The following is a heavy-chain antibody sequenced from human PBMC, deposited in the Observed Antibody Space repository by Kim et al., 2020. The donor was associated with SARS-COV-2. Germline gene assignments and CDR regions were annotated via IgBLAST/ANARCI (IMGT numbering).Heavy chain of an antibody. J-gene: IGHJ4*02. CDR3: AKDHRLLLWFRELPAPFDY. CDR1: GFTFSSYA. CDR2: ISGSGGST. D-gene: IGHD3-10*01. Sequence: GGSLRLSCAASGFTFSSYAMSWVRQAPGKGLEWVSAISGSGGSTYYADSVKGRFTISRDNSKNTLYLQMNSLRAEDTAVYYCAKDHRLLLWFRELPAPFDYWGQGTLVTVSS. V-gene: IGHV3-23*01.